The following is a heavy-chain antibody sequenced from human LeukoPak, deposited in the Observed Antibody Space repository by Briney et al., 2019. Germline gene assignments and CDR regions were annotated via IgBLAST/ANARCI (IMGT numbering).Heavy chain of an antibody. Sequence: GASVKVSCKASGYTFTGYYMHWVRQAPGQGLEWMGWINPNSGGTNYTQKFQGRVTMTSDTSISTAYMELSRLRSDDTAVYYCARGYYDSSGYYPPYYYYYMDVWGKGTTVTISS. CDR2: INPNSGGT. V-gene: IGHV1-2*02. CDR3: ARGYYDSSGYYPPYYYYYMDV. CDR1: GYTFTGYY. J-gene: IGHJ6*03. D-gene: IGHD3-22*01.